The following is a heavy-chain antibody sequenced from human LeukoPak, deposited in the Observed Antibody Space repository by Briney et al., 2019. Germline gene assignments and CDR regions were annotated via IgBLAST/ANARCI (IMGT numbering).Heavy chain of an antibody. J-gene: IGHJ4*02. CDR2: ISASGVAT. V-gene: IGHV3-23*01. CDR3: MNPYSLCCPY. D-gene: IGHD2-21*01. CDR1: GFIFSSYA. Sequence: QPGGPLRLSCAASGFIFSSYAMSWVRQTPGKGLEWVSSISASGVATYYADSVKGRFTISRDNSKNRLYLEMKSLRAEDTAVYYCMNPYSLCCPYGGQGTLVTVSS.